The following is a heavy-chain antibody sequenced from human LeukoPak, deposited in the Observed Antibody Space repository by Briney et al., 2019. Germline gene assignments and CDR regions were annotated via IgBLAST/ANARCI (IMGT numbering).Heavy chain of an antibody. CDR3: ARGRGEVVVTALGDY. J-gene: IGHJ4*02. CDR1: GYTFTSYD. V-gene: IGHV1-8*03. Sequence: ASVKVSCKASGYTFTSYDINWVRQATGQGLEWMGWMNPNSGNTGYAQKLQGRVTITRNTSISTAYMELSSLRSEDTAVYYCARGRGEVVVTALGDYWGQGTLVTVSS. CDR2: MNPNSGNT. D-gene: IGHD2-21*02.